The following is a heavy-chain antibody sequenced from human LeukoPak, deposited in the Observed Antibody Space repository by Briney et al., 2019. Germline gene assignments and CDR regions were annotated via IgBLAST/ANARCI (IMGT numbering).Heavy chain of an antibody. D-gene: IGHD3-10*01. J-gene: IGHJ5*02. CDR1: GGTFSSYA. Sequence: SVKVSCKASGGTFSSYAISWVRQAPGQGLEWMGRIIPILGIANYAQKFQGRVTITADKSTSTAYMELSSLRSEDTAVYYCGRDRMVRGAYNWFDPWGQGTLVTVSS. CDR2: IIPILGIA. V-gene: IGHV1-69*04. CDR3: GRDRMVRGAYNWFDP.